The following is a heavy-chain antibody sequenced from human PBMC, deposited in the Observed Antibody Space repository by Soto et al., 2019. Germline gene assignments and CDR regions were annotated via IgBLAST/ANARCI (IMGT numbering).Heavy chain of an antibody. Sequence: QVQLVQSGAEVKTPGSSVKVSCKASGDTFSAYGLSWVRQAPGQGLEWVGGVVPIFATTNYGQKFRDRVTITTDELTSTVYMELSSLRSDDTAVYYCARIAYHDSGSYFFDYWAQGTLVTVSS. V-gene: IGHV1-69*01. D-gene: IGHD3-22*01. CDR1: GDTFSAYG. CDR2: VVPIFATT. CDR3: ARIAYHDSGSYFFDY. J-gene: IGHJ4*02.